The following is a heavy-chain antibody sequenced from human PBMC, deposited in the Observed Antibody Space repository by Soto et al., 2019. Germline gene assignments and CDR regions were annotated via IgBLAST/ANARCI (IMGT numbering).Heavy chain of an antibody. Sequence: QVQLVQSGAEVKKPGSSVKVSCKASGGTFSSYAISWVRQAPGQGLEWMGGIIPIFGTANYAQKFQGRVTITADESTSTAYRELSSLRSEDTAVYYCARASAPMVRGADLNWFDPWGQGTLVTVSS. CDR1: GGTFSSYA. D-gene: IGHD3-10*01. CDR3: ARASAPMVRGADLNWFDP. V-gene: IGHV1-69*12. J-gene: IGHJ5*02. CDR2: IIPIFGTA.